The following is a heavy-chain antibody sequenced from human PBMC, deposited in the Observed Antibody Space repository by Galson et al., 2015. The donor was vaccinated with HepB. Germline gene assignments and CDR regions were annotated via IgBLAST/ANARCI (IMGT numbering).Heavy chain of an antibody. CDR2: INQDGSSK. CDR1: GFTFSSYW. D-gene: IGHD3-10*01. J-gene: IGHJ6*02. V-gene: IGHV3-7*03. Sequence: SLRLSCATSGFTFSSYWMNWVRQAPGKGLEWVAHINQDGSSKYYVDSVKGRFTISRDNAKDSVYLQLDSLRAEDTAVYYCARRISLVRGIITKPAYYYGMDVWGQGTTVTVAS. CDR3: ARRISLVRGIITKPAYYYGMDV.